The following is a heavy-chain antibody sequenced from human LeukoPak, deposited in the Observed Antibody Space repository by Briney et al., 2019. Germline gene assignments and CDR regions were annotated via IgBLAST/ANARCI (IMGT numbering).Heavy chain of an antibody. CDR2: IYPGDSDT. V-gene: IGHV5-51*01. D-gene: IGHD2-15*01. J-gene: IGHJ3*02. CDR3: GSTPYCSGGSCYLGAFDI. CDR1: GYSFTSYW. Sequence: GESLKISCKGSGYSFTSYWIGWVRQMPGKGLEWMGIIYPGDSDTRYSPSFQGQVTISADKSISTAYLQWSSLKASDTAMYYCGSTPYCSGGSCYLGAFDIWGQGTMVTVSS.